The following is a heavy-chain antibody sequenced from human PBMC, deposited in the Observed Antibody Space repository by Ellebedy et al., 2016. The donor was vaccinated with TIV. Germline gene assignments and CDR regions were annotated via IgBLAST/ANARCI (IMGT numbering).Heavy chain of an antibody. D-gene: IGHD1-26*01. V-gene: IGHV3-66*01. CDR2: IYSGGRT. CDR3: ARGRGGSYSIPFDY. CDR1: GFTVINNY. J-gene: IGHJ4*02. Sequence: GESLKISXTASGFTVINNYIRWFRQAPGRGLEWVAHIYSGGRTDYADSVKGRFAISRDNSKNTLYLQMNSLRAEDTAVYYCARGRGGSYSIPFDYWGQGTLVTVSS.